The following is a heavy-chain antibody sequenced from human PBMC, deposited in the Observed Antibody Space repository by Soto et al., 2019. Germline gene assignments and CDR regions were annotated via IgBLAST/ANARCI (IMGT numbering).Heavy chain of an antibody. CDR1: GFTFSDYY. CDR2: ISDSGTTI. J-gene: IGHJ4*02. Sequence: QVQLVESGGGLVKPGGSLRLSCAASGFTFSDYYMTWIRQAPGKGLEWLSYISDSGTTIYYADSVMGRFTISRDNARNSLYLQMNSLIIEDTAMYYCATRQYSGNIDYWGQGTLVTVSS. D-gene: IGHD5-12*01. V-gene: IGHV3-11*01. CDR3: ATRQYSGNIDY.